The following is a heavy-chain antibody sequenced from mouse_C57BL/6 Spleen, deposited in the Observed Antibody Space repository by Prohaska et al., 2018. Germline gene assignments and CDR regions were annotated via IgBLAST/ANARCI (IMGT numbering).Heavy chain of an antibody. V-gene: IGHV14-4*01. CDR1: GFNIKDDY. CDR2: IDPENGDN. J-gene: IGHJ2*01. CDR3: TYGYYYGSSYGY. D-gene: IGHD1-1*01. Sequence: EVQLQQSGAELVRPGASVKLSCTASGFNIKDDYMQWVKQRPEQGLEWIGWIDPENGDNEYASKFQGKANITADTTSNTAYRQLSRRTSEDTAVYYCTYGYYYGSSYGYWGQGTTLTVSS.